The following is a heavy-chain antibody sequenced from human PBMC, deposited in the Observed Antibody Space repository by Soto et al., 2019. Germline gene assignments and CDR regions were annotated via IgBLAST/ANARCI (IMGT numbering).Heavy chain of an antibody. CDR1: GFTFSNAW. CDR2: IKSKTDGGTT. J-gene: IGHJ6*03. Sequence: GGSLRLSCAASGFTFSNAWMSWVRQAPGKGLEWVGRIKSKTDGGTTDYAAPVKGRFTISRDDSKNTLYLQMNSLKTEDTAVYYCTTVIITPHLYYYYYYMDVWGKGTTVTVSS. CDR3: TTVIITPHLYYYYYYMDV. V-gene: IGHV3-15*01. D-gene: IGHD3-22*01.